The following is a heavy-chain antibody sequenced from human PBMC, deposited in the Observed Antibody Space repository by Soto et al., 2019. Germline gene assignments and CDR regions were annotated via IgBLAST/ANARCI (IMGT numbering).Heavy chain of an antibody. CDR2: IIPIFGTA. Sequence: SVKVSCKASGGTFSSYAISWVRQAPGQGLEWMGGIIPIFGTANYAQKFQGRVTITADKSTSTAYMELSSLRSEDTAVYYCARDPVGATGFNYWGQGTLVTVSS. D-gene: IGHD1-26*01. V-gene: IGHV1-69*06. J-gene: IGHJ4*02. CDR1: GGTFSSYA. CDR3: ARDPVGATGFNY.